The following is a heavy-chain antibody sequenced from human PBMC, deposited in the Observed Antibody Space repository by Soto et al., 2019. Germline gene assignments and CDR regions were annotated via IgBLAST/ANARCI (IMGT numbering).Heavy chain of an antibody. CDR1: GFIFSNYV. J-gene: IGHJ4*02. V-gene: IGHV3-30-3*01. D-gene: IGHD3-10*01. CDR3: AREVLWSRYFDY. Sequence: GGSLRLSCAASGFIFSNYVMYWVRQAPGKGLEWVAFMSYDGTTKSYADSVKGRFTISRDNSQNTLYLQMNSLRPEDTGVYYCAREVLWSRYFDYWGQGTLVTVSP. CDR2: MSYDGTTK.